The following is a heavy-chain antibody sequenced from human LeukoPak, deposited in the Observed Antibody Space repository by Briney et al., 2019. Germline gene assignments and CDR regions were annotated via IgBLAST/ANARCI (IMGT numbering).Heavy chain of an antibody. V-gene: IGHV3-15*01. CDR2: IKSKTDGWTT. CDR3: TTDRLPFGGVIVIRGPFDY. D-gene: IGHD3-16*02. J-gene: IGHJ4*02. CDR1: GFTFSNAW. Sequence: GGSLSLSCAASGFTFSNAWMSWVRQARWKGLEGVGRIKSKTDGWTTDYAAPVKGRFTISRDDSKNTLYLQMNSLKTEDTAVYYCTTDRLPFGGVIVIRGPFDYWGQGTLVTVSS.